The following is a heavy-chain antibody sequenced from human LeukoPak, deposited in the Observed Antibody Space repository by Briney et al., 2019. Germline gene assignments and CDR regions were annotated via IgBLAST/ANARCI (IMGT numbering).Heavy chain of an antibody. Sequence: SETLSLTCAVSGGSISSSNWWSWVRQPPGKGLEWIGEIYHSGSTNYNPSLKSRVTISVDKSKNQFSLKLSSVTAADTAVYYCARTCSGGSCYSKAFDIWGQGTMVTVSS. CDR1: GGSISSSNW. CDR3: ARTCSGGSCYSKAFDI. D-gene: IGHD2-15*01. V-gene: IGHV4-4*02. CDR2: IYHSGST. J-gene: IGHJ3*02.